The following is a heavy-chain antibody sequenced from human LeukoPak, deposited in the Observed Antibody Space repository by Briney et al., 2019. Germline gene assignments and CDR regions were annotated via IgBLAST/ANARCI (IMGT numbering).Heavy chain of an antibody. Sequence: PSETLSLTCTVSGGSISSYYWSWIRQPPGKGLEWIGYIYYSGSTNYNPSLKSRVTISVDTSKNQFSLKLSSVTAADTAVYYCARAGKNYYDSSGYYHFDIWGQGTMVTVSS. CDR2: IYYSGST. CDR3: ARAGKNYYDSSGYYHFDI. V-gene: IGHV4-59*01. D-gene: IGHD3-22*01. J-gene: IGHJ3*02. CDR1: GGSISSYY.